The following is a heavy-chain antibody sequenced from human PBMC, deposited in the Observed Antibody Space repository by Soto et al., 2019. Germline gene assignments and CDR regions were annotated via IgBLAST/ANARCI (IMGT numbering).Heavy chain of an antibody. CDR1: GFTFSSYG. J-gene: IGHJ4*02. D-gene: IGHD6-13*01. Sequence: QVQLVESGGGLVQPGRSLRLSCAASGFTFSSYGMHWVRQAPGKGLEWVAVISSDGGNSFYADSVKGRFTFSRDNSKNTLWLQVNSLKPEDTAVYYCAKGGSSWYCYDHWGQGALVTVSS. CDR3: AKGGSSWYCYDH. V-gene: IGHV3-30*18. CDR2: ISSDGGNS.